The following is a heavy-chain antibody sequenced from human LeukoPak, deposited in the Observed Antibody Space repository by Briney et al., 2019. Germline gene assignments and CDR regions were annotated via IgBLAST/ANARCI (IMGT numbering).Heavy chain of an antibody. J-gene: IGHJ4*02. Sequence: GGSLRLSCVVSGLTVSNYGMSWVRESPGKGLEGVSGIRESGGGINYADSVRGRFIISRDNSKKPVYLQMNSLRAQEPALCFSAIRGAVIRGYICAGIQKDAYYCDYWGEGILVTVSS. CDR1: GLTVSNYG. D-gene: IGHD3-10*01. CDR3: AIRGAVIRGYICAGIQKDAYYCDY. CDR2: IRESGGGI. V-gene: IGHV3-23*01.